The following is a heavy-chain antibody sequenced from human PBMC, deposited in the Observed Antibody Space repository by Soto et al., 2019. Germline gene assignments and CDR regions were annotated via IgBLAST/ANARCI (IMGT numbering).Heavy chain of an antibody. D-gene: IGHD2-15*01. CDR3: ARSPLRYCSGGSCYPYYFDF. CDR2: ISDSGST. J-gene: IGHJ4*02. V-gene: IGHV4-59*01. CDR1: GGSISSYY. Sequence: SETLSLTCTVSGGSISSYYWTWIRQPPGKGLEWIGYISDSGSTNYNPSLKSRVTISVDTSKNQFSLRLSSVTAAVTAVYYCARSPLRYCSGGSCYPYYFDFWGQGTLVTVSS.